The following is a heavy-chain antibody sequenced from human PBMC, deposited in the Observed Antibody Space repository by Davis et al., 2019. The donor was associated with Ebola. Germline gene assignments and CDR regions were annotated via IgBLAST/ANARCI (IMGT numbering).Heavy chain of an antibody. V-gene: IGHV1-18*01. Sequence: SVTVSCKASGYTFISYGISWLRQAPGQGLAWVGRVIAYNGDTNYAPQFQGRVTMTSDTSTSTGDMELRSMRSDDTAVYYCAREYDSGIYSPGYWGQGTLVTVSS. J-gene: IGHJ4*02. D-gene: IGHD3-10*01. CDR3: AREYDSGIYSPGY. CDR2: VIAYNGDT. CDR1: GYTFISYG.